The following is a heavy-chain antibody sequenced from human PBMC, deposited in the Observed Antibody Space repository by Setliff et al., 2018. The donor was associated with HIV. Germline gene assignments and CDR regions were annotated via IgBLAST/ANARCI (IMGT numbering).Heavy chain of an antibody. J-gene: IGHJ4*02. CDR1: GGPFSDYY. D-gene: IGHD2-15*01. Sequence: SETLSLTCAVYGGPFSDYYWTWIRQAHGKGLEWIGESSHNGEATYYVSLKSRVTISVATSKRQFSLKLTSVTAADTAVYYCARSGYCIGEVCDRGPLEYWVQGVLVTVS. V-gene: IGHV4-34*01. CDR2: SSHNGEA. CDR3: ARSGYCIGEVCDRGPLEY.